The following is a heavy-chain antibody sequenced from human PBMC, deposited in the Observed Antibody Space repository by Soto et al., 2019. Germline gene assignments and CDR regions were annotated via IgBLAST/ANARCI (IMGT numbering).Heavy chain of an antibody. CDR3: ARRPGGRDYYYGMDV. V-gene: IGHV3-53*01. J-gene: IGHJ6*02. Sequence: EVQLVESGGGLIQQGGSLRLSCAASGFIVSSNYMSWVRQAPGKGLEWVSVIYGGGSTYYADSVKGRFTVSRDNSXSTLYLEVNSLRAEDTAVYYCARRPGGRDYYYGMDVWGQGTTVIVSS. CDR1: GFIVSSNY. CDR2: IYGGGST. D-gene: IGHD2-15*01.